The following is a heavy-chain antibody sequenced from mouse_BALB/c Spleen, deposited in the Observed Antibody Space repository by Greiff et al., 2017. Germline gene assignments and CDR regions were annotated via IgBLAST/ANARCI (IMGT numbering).Heavy chain of an antibody. CDR1: GYSITSDYA. V-gene: IGHV3-2*02. Sequence: EVQLQESGPGLVKPSQSLSLTCTVTGYSITSDYAWNWIRQFPGNKLEWMGYISYSGSTSYNPSLKSRISITRDTSKNQFFLQLNSVTTEDTATYYCARAGIYYDYDGYYFDYWGQGTTLTVSS. D-gene: IGHD2-4*01. J-gene: IGHJ2*01. CDR3: ARAGIYYDYDGYYFDY. CDR2: ISYSGST.